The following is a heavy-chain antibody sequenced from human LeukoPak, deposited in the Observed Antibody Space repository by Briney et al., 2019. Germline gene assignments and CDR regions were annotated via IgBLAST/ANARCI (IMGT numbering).Heavy chain of an antibody. CDR2: IYYSGST. CDR3: ARDVEAASGFMDV. D-gene: IGHD6-13*01. V-gene: IGHV4-59*01. Sequence: PSETLSLTCTVSGGSINSYYWSWIRLPPGKGLEWIGYIYYSGSTNYNPSLKSRVTISLDTSENQFSLELTSVTAADTAVYYCARDVEAASGFMDVWGKGTTVTVSS. J-gene: IGHJ6*03. CDR1: GGSINSYY.